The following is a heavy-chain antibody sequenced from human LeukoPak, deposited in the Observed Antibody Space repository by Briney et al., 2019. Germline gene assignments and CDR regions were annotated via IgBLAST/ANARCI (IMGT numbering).Heavy chain of an antibody. CDR3: ARGLSTTVTYTDY. V-gene: IGHV4-31*03. CDR1: GGSITSGNYY. J-gene: IGHJ4*02. Sequence: PSQTLSLTCTVSGGSITSGNYYWSWIRQHPGKGLEWIGYIYYSGSTYYNPSLRSRVTISVDTSKNQFSLKLSSVTAADTAVYYCARGLSTTVTYTDYWGQGTLGTVSS. CDR2: IYYSGST. D-gene: IGHD4-17*01.